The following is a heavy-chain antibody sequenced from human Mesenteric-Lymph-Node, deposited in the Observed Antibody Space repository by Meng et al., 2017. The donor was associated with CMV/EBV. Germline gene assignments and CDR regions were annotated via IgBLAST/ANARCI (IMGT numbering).Heavy chain of an antibody. V-gene: IGHV3-20*04. CDR3: VRVNYYDSYWFDP. Sequence: GESLKISCAASGFTFDDYGMNWVRQAPGKGLEWVSGINWKGVSTGYADSVKGRFTISRDNAKNSLYLQMNSLRAEDTAFYYCVRVNYYDSYWFDPWGQGTLVTVSS. D-gene: IGHD3-3*01. CDR2: INWKGVST. J-gene: IGHJ5*02. CDR1: GFTFDDYG.